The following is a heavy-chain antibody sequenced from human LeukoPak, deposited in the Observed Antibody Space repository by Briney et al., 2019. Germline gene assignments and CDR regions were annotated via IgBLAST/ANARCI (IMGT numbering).Heavy chain of an antibody. CDR3: ARDAEYSSGWYPQTRGGFDY. J-gene: IGHJ4*02. V-gene: IGHV1-46*01. CDR2: INPSGGST. Sequence: ASVKVSCKASGYTFTSYYMHWVRQAPGQGLEWMGIINPSGGSTSYAQKFQGRVTMTRDTSTSTVYMELSSLRSEDTAVYYCARDAEYSSGWYPQTRGGFDYWGQGTLVTVSS. D-gene: IGHD6-19*01. CDR1: GYTFTSYY.